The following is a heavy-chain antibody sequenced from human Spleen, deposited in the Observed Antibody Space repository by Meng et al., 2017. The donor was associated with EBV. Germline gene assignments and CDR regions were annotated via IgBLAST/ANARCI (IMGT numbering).Heavy chain of an antibody. J-gene: IGHJ4*02. Sequence: QVQLGQSGAEVRYPGASVKVSCKASGFTFVSYFMHWVRQAPGQGLEWMGIINPNGGLTAYAQKFQGRVTLTRDTSTSTVYLELSSLRSEDTAFYYCARGREFRGVFDYWGQGSLVTVSS. CDR1: GFTFVSYF. CDR3: ARGREFRGVFDY. CDR2: INPNGGLT. V-gene: IGHV1-46*01. D-gene: IGHD3-10*01.